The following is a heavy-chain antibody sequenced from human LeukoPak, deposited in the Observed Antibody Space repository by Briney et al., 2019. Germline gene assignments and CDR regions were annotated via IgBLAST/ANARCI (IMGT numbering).Heavy chain of an antibody. CDR2: IYSGGST. Sequence: PGGSLRLSCAASGFTVSSNLMSWVRQAPGKGLEWVSVIYSGGSTCYADSVKGRFTISRDNSKNTLYLQMNSLRVEDTAVYYCALGLVTDYWGQGTLVTVSS. J-gene: IGHJ4*02. V-gene: IGHV3-66*01. CDR3: ALGLVTDY. D-gene: IGHD3-9*01. CDR1: GFTVSSNL.